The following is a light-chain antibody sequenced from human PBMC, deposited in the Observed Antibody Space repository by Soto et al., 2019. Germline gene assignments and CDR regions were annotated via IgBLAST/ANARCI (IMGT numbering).Light chain of an antibody. V-gene: IGKV3-20*01. Sequence: EVVLTQSPGTLSLSPGEGATLSCRPSQSVSSNYLAWYRQKPGQAPRLLIYGASSRATGVPDRFSGSGSGTDFTLTISRLEPEDFAVYYCQQYGSSPLTFGGGTKVDIK. CDR2: GAS. CDR3: QQYGSSPLT. J-gene: IGKJ4*01. CDR1: QSVSSNY.